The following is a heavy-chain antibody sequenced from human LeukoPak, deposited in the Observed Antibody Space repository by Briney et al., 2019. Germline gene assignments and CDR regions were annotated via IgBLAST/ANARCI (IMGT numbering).Heavy chain of an antibody. D-gene: IGHD2-2*01. CDR3: ARGGGVVVPAADY. CDR2: INPNSGGT. CDR1: GYTFTCYY. J-gene: IGHJ4*02. Sequence: ASVQFSCQASGYTFTCYYMHWVRPAPGQGLEWMGWINPNSGGTNYAQKFQGRVTMTRDTSISTAYMELSRLRSDDTAVYYCARGGGVVVPAADYWGQGTLVTVSS. V-gene: IGHV1-2*02.